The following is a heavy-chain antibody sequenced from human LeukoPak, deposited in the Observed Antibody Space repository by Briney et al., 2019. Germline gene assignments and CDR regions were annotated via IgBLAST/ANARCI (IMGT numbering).Heavy chain of an antibody. CDR1: GDSISSNSYY. D-gene: IGHD6-13*01. CDR3: ARLEDRIAAAGY. Sequence: PSETLSLTCTVSGDSISSNSYYWGWIRQPPGKGLECIGSIYYSGSTYYNPSLKSRVTISVDTSKNQFSLKLSSVTAADTAVYYCARLEDRIAAAGYWGQGTLVTVSS. CDR2: IYYSGST. V-gene: IGHV4-39*01. J-gene: IGHJ4*02.